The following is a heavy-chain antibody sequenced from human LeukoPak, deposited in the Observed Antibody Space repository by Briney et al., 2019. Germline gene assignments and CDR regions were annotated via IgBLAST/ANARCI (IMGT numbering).Heavy chain of an antibody. J-gene: IGHJ4*02. CDR1: GGSISSSSYY. CDR2: IYYSGST. V-gene: IGHV4-39*01. CDR3: ARIFGRFREIGGIDY. D-gene: IGHD3-10*01. Sequence: SETLSLTCTVSGGSISSSSYYWGWIRQPPGKGLEWIGSIYYSGSTYYNPSLKSRVTISVDTSKNQFSLKLSSVTAADTAVYYCARIFGRFREIGGIDYGGQGTLVTVSS.